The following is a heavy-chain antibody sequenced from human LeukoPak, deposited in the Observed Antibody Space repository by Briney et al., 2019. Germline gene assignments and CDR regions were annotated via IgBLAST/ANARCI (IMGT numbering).Heavy chain of an antibody. J-gene: IGHJ4*02. CDR3: TRPSYDSSVSGVVY. V-gene: IGHV3-73*01. Sequence: PGGSLRLSCATSGFTFSGSAIHWGRQASGKGLEWVGRIRSKANSYATTDGASVRGRFTISRDDSKNTAYMQMNTLQPEDTAVYYCTRPSYDSSVSGVVYWGQGTLVTVSS. CDR2: IRSKANSYAT. CDR1: GFTFSGSA. D-gene: IGHD3-22*01.